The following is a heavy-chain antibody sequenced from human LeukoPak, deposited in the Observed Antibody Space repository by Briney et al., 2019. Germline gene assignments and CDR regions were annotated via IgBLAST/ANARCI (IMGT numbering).Heavy chain of an antibody. CDR2: MNPNSGNT. CDR3: ARGRRAAAGRRNWFDP. CDR1: GYTFTSYD. Sequence: ASVKVSCKASGYTFTSYDINWVRQATGQGLEWMGWMNPNSGNTGYAQKFQGRVTITRNTSISTAYMELSSLRSEDTAVYYCARGRRAAAGRRNWFDPWGQGTLVTVSS. J-gene: IGHJ5*02. D-gene: IGHD6-13*01. V-gene: IGHV1-8*03.